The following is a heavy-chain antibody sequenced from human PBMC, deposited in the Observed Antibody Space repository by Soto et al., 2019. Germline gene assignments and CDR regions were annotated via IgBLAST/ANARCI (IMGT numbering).Heavy chain of an antibody. D-gene: IGHD6-19*01. CDR3: ARGAVAGTQIAPLPMDV. CDR1: GYSFTSYW. V-gene: IGHV5-51*01. J-gene: IGHJ6*02. Sequence: SCKGSGYSFTSYWIGWVRQMPGKGLEWMGIIYPGDSDTRYSPSFQGQVTISADKSISTAYLQWSSLKASDTAMYYCARGAVAGTQIAPLPMDVWGQGTTVTVSS. CDR2: IYPGDSDT.